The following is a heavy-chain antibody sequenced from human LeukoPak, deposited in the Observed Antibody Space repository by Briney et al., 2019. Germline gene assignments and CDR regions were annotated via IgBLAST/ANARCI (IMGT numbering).Heavy chain of an antibody. J-gene: IGHJ4*02. Sequence: ASVEVSCKASGYTFTSYGISWVRQAPGQGLEWMGWISAYNGNTNYAQKLQGRVTMTTDTSTSTAYMELRSLRPDDTAVYYCARDYIVVVPAAIGYRGQGTLVTVSS. V-gene: IGHV1-18*01. D-gene: IGHD2-2*02. CDR2: ISAYNGNT. CDR3: ARDYIVVVPAAIGY. CDR1: GYTFTSYG.